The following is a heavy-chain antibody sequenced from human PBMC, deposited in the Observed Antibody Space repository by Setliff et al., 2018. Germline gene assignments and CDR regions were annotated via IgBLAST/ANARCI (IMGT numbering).Heavy chain of an antibody. J-gene: IGHJ4*02. CDR3: ARAGATVSWGLDY. CDR2: INAGNGNT. CDR1: GYTFTSYS. V-gene: IGHV1-3*01. Sequence: ASVKVSCKASGYTFTSYSMHWVRQAPGQSLEWMGWINAGNGNTKYSQKFQGRVTITRDTSASTAYMELSSLRSEDTAVYFCARAGATVSWGLDYWGQGTLVTVSS. D-gene: IGHD4-17*01.